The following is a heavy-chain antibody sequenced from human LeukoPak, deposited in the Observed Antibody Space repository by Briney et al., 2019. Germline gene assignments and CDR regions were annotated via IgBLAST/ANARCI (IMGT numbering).Heavy chain of an antibody. J-gene: IGHJ6*02. V-gene: IGHV4-59*12. CDR3: AREVGSSSHYYAVDV. CDR2: MYYSGST. D-gene: IGHD6-6*01. CDR1: DGSISSYY. Sequence: SETLSLTCTVSDGSISSYYWSWIRQPPGKGLEWIGSMYYSGSTYYNPSLKSRVIISVDTSENRFSLKLTAVTAADTAVYYCAREVGSSSHYYAVDVWGRGTTVTVSS.